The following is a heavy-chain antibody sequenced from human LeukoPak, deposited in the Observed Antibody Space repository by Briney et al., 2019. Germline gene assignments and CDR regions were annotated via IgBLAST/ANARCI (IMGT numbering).Heavy chain of an antibody. J-gene: IGHJ4*02. CDR3: ARLGITGTTLYYFDY. CDR1: GYSFTSYW. D-gene: IGHD1-20*01. CDR2: IYPGDSDT. Sequence: GESLPISCKGSGYSFTSYWISWVRQMPGKGLEWMGIIYPGDSDTRYSPSFQGQVTISADKSISPSYLQWSSLKASDTAMFYCARLGITGTTLYYFDYWGQGTLVTVSS. V-gene: IGHV5-51*01.